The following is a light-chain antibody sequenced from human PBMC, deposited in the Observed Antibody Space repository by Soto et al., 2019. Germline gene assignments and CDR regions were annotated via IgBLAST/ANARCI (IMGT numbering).Light chain of an antibody. CDR1: QSVSRSY. J-gene: IGKJ1*01. CDR3: QQYDSSPWT. CDR2: GAS. V-gene: IGKV3-20*01. Sequence: EIVLTQSPGTLSLSPGERATLSCRASQSVSRSYLAWYQQKPGQAPRLLIYGASSRATGIPDRFSGSGSGTDFTLTISRLEPDDFAVYYCQQYDSSPWTFGQGTKVEIK.